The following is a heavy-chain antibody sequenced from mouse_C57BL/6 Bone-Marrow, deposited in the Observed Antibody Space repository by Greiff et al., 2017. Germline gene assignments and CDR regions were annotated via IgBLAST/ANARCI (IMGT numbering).Heavy chain of an antibody. CDR1: GYAFTNYL. CDR2: INAGSGGT. V-gene: IGHV1-54*01. CDR3: ARKAFNWGYAMDY. J-gene: IGHJ4*01. D-gene: IGHD4-1*01. Sequence: VKLQESGAELVRPGTSVKVSCKASGYAFTNYLIEWVKQRPGQGLEWIGVINAGSGGTNYNEKFKGKATLTADKSSSTAYMQLSSLTSEDSAVYFCARKAFNWGYAMDYWGQGTSVTVSS.